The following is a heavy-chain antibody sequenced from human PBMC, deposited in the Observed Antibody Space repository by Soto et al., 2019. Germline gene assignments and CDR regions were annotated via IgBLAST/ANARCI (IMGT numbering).Heavy chain of an antibody. CDR3: ARGTRVGWNTNWFDP. CDR2: IKPDGSDK. D-gene: IGHD1-1*01. J-gene: IGHJ5*02. Sequence: EVQLVESGGGLVQPGESLRLSCAASEFTFNNYWMTWVRQAPEKGLEWVASIKPDGSDKYYLDSVKGRFTISRDNAKNSRCLQMNGLIAADTAVYFCARGTRVGWNTNWFDPWGQGPLVTVSS. V-gene: IGHV3-7*01. CDR1: EFTFNNYW.